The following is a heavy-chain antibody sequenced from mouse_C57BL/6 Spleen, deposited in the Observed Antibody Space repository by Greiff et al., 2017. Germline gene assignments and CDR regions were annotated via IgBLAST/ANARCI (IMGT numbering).Heavy chain of an antibody. Sequence: DVQLVESGGGLVKPGGSLKLSCAASGFTFSSYAMSWVRQTPEKRLEWVATISDGGSYTYYPDNVKGRFTISRDNAKNNLYLQMSHLKSEDTAMYYCARDDYDFYAMDYWGQGTSVTVSS. V-gene: IGHV5-4*01. J-gene: IGHJ4*01. CDR1: GFTFSSYA. CDR3: ARDDYDFYAMDY. CDR2: ISDGGSYT. D-gene: IGHD2-4*01.